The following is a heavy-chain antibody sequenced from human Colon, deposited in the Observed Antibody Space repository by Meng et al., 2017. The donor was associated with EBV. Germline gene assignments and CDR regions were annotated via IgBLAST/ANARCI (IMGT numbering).Heavy chain of an antibody. CDR2: IYFTGST. J-gene: IGHJ4*02. D-gene: IGHD3-22*01. CDR1: VGSLRSGGYY. V-gene: IGHV4-30-4*01. Sequence: QVQLQESGPRLVTPSQTLSLTCAVSVGSLRSGGYYWNWFRQPPGKGLEWIGYIYFTGSTYYNPPLMSRVGISIETSRNQFSLNLNSVTAADTAVYYCASSDYYRSDYWGQGTLVTVSS. CDR3: ASSDYYRSDY.